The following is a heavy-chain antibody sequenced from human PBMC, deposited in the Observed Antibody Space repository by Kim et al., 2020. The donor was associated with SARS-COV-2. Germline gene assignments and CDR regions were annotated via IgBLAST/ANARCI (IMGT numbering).Heavy chain of an antibody. D-gene: IGHD6-19*01. CDR2: ISYDGSNK. Sequence: GGSLRLSCAASGFTFNSHGMHWVRQAPGKGLEWVAVISYDGSNKDYADSVKGRFTISRDNSKNTLSLQMNSLRAEDTAVYYCATVEMAAIGGRNYGMDVWGQGTAVTVSS. CDR1: GFTFNSHG. CDR3: ATVEMAAIGGRNYGMDV. J-gene: IGHJ6*02. V-gene: IGHV3-30*03.